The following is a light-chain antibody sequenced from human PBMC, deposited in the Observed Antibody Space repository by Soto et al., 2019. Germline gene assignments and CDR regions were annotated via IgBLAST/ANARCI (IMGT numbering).Light chain of an antibody. Sequence: EIVLTQSPATLSLSPGARATLSCRASQSINYNLAWYQHKPGQAPRLLIYDTSTRAAGIPARFSGSGSGTDFTLTISSLQSEDFAVYYCQQRSNWITFGQGTRLEVK. V-gene: IGKV3-11*01. CDR3: QQRSNWIT. J-gene: IGKJ5*01. CDR1: QSINYN. CDR2: DTS.